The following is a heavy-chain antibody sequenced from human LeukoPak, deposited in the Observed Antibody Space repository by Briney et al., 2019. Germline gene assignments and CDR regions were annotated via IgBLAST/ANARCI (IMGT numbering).Heavy chain of an antibody. CDR1: GGSFSGYY. V-gene: IGHV4-34*01. J-gene: IGHJ4*02. CDR3: ARAVAGY. D-gene: IGHD2-15*01. CDR2: INHSGST. Sequence: SETLSLTCAVCGGSFSGYYWSWIRQPPGKGLEWIGEINHSGSTNYNPSLKSRVTISVDTSKNQFSLKLSSVTAADTAVYYCARAVAGYWGQGTLVTVSS.